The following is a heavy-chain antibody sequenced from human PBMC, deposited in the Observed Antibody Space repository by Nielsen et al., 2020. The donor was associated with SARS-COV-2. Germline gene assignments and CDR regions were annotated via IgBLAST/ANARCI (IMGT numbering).Heavy chain of an antibody. D-gene: IGHD1-20*01. CDR2: ITGSGSST. CDR3: ARGGDLTGTTDYYYYYYMDV. Sequence: WIRQPPGKGLEWVSAITGSGSSTYYADSVKGRFTISRDNSKSTLYLQMNSLRSEDTAVYYCARGGDLTGTTDYYYYYYMDVWGKGTTVTVSS. V-gene: IGHV3-23*01. J-gene: IGHJ6*03.